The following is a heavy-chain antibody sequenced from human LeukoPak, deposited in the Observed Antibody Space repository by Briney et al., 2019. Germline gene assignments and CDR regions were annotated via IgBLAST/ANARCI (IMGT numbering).Heavy chain of an antibody. V-gene: IGHV4-38-2*01. J-gene: IGHJ4*02. Sequence: SETLSLTCAVSGYSLSSGYYWGWIRQPPGKGLEWIGSIYHSGSTYYNPSLKSRVTISVDTSKNQFSLKLSSVTAADTAVYYCARQGYDFWSGYYIWGQGTLVTVSS. CDR1: GYSLSSGYY. D-gene: IGHD3-3*01. CDR3: ARQGYDFWSGYYI. CDR2: IYHSGST.